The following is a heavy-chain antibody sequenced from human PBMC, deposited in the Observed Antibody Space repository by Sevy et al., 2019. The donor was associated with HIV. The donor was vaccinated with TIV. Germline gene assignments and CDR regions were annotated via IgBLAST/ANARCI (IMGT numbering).Heavy chain of an antibody. CDR2: IYSGGST. CDR3: ARARRSSLLWFGELFDY. J-gene: IGHJ4*02. CDR1: GFTVSSNY. Sequence: GGSLRLSCAASGFTVSSNYMSWVRQAPGKGLEWVSVIYSGGSTYYADSVKGRFTISRDNSKNTLYLQMNSLRAEDTAVYYCARARRSSLLWFGELFDYWGQGTLVTVSS. V-gene: IGHV3-53*01. D-gene: IGHD3-10*01.